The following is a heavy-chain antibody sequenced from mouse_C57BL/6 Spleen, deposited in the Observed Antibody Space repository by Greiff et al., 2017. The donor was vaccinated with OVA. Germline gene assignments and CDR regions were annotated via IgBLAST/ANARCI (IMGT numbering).Heavy chain of an antibody. V-gene: IGHV5-16*01. CDR2: INYDGSST. Sequence: EVKLMESEGGLVQPGSSMKLSCTASGFTFSDYYMAWVRQVPEKGLEWVANINYDGSSTYYLDSLKSRFIISRDNAKNILYLQMSSLKSEDTATYYCARDEVANFWYFDVWGTGTTVTVSS. D-gene: IGHD4-1*01. J-gene: IGHJ1*03. CDR3: ARDEVANFWYFDV. CDR1: GFTFSDYY.